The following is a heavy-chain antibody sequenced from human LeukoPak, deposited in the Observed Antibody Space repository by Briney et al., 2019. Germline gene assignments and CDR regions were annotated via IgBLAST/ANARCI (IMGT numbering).Heavy chain of an antibody. CDR3: AREYCSSASCYAYP. J-gene: IGHJ5*02. D-gene: IGHD2-2*01. Sequence: PGGSLRLSCAASGFTFSSYWMHWVRQAPGKGLVWVSRINSDGSSTSYADSVKGRFTISRDNDKNTLYLQMNSLRAEDTAVYYCAREYCSSASCYAYPWGQGTLVTVSS. CDR2: INSDGSST. CDR1: GFTFSSYW. V-gene: IGHV3-74*01.